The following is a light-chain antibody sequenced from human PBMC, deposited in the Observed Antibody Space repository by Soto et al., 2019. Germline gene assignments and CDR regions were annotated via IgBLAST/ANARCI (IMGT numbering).Light chain of an antibody. CDR3: LQHHSFPRT. V-gene: IGKV1-17*01. J-gene: IGKJ1*01. Sequence: DIQLTQSPSSLSASVGGRVTITCRASQGMGNDLGWYQQKPGKAPKRLIYGSSSLQSGVPSRFSGSGSGTEFILTISGLQPEDSATYYCLQHHSFPRTFGQGTKVDIK. CDR2: GSS. CDR1: QGMGND.